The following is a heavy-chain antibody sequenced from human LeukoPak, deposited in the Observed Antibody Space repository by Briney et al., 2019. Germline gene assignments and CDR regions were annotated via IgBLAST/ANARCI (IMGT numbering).Heavy chain of an antibody. D-gene: IGHD3-3*01. Sequence: ASVKVSCKASGYTFTGYYMHWVRQAPGQGLEWMGIINPSGGSTSYAQKFQGRVTMTRDTSTSTVYMELSSLRSEDTAVYYCASLPDFWSGYPHQLDYWGQGTLVTVSS. CDR3: ASLPDFWSGYPHQLDY. CDR2: INPSGGST. CDR1: GYTFTGYY. J-gene: IGHJ4*02. V-gene: IGHV1-46*01.